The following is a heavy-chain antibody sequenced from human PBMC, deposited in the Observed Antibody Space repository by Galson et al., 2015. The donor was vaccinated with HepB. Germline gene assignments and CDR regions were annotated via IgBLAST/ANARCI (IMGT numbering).Heavy chain of an antibody. J-gene: IGHJ6*02. CDR1: GFTFSSYS. V-gene: IGHV3-11*06. D-gene: IGHD2-21*02. Sequence: SLRLSCAASGFTFSSYSMSWIRQAPGKGLEWASYVSGSGSFTNYADSVKGRFSISRDNAKNSLYLQMNSLSAEDTAVYYCARTGDLAYCGGDCLRGMDVWGQGTTVTVSS. CDR2: VSGSGSFT. CDR3: ARTGDLAYCGGDCLRGMDV.